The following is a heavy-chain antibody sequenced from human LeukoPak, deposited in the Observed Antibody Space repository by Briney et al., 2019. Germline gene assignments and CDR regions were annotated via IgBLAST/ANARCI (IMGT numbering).Heavy chain of an antibody. Sequence: GASVKVSCKASGGTFSSYAIGWVRQAPGQGLEWMGRIIPIFGTANYAQKFQGRVTITTDESTSTAYMELSSLRSEDMAVYYCASDTLATISFDYWGQGTLVTVSS. V-gene: IGHV1-69*05. CDR2: IIPIFGTA. CDR1: GGTFSSYA. D-gene: IGHD5-12*01. J-gene: IGHJ4*02. CDR3: ASDTLATISFDY.